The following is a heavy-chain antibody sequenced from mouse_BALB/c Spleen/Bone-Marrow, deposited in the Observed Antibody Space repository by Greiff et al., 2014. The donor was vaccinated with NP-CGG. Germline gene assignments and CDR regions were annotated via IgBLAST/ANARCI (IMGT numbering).Heavy chain of an antibody. Sequence: VQLQQSGAELVKPGASVKLSCTASGFNIKDIYMHWVKERPEQGLEWIGRIDPANGNSIYDPKFQDKATITADTSSNTAYLQLSSLTPEGTAVYYCTRGGNYGWFAYWGQGTLVTVSA. CDR3: TRGGNYGWFAY. D-gene: IGHD2-1*01. CDR1: GFNIKDIY. J-gene: IGHJ3*01. CDR2: IDPANGNS. V-gene: IGHV14-3*02.